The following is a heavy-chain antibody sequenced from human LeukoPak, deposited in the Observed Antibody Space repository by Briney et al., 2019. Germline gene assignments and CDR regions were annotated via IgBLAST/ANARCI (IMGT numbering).Heavy chain of an antibody. V-gene: IGHV4-34*01. CDR3: ARAGSSGRRFDY. Sequence: PSETLSLTCAVYGGSFSGYYWSWIRQPPGKGLEWIGEINHSGSTNYNPSLKSRVTISVDTSKNQFSLKLSSVTVADTAVYYCARAGSSGRRFDYWGQGTLVTVSS. D-gene: IGHD3-22*01. CDR2: INHSGST. J-gene: IGHJ4*02. CDR1: GGSFSGYY.